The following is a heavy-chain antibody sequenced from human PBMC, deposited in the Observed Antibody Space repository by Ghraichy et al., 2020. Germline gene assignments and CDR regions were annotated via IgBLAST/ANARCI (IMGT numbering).Heavy chain of an antibody. V-gene: IGHV3-48*02. D-gene: IGHD2-21*01. CDR2: ISSGSRTI. Sequence: GESLNISYAASGFTFSYYSMNWLRQAPGKGLEWGSYISSGSRTIYYADSLRGRRSISRDNARNSLYLQMNSLRDEDTAVYYCARGVEGLALFYYFYGLDVWGQGTTVTVSS. J-gene: IGHJ6*02. CDR1: GFTFSYYS. CDR3: ARGVEGLALFYYFYGLDV.